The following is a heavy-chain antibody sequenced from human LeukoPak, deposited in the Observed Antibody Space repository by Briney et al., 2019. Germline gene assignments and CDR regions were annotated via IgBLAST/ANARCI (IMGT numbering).Heavy chain of an antibody. Sequence: PGGSLRLSCADSGFTFSSYAMRWVRQAPGKGLEWVSAISGSGGSTYYADSVKGRFTISRDNSKNTLYLQMNSLRAEDTAVYYCAKDRKLRYFDWKYYFDYWGQGTLVTVSS. CDR2: ISGSGGST. V-gene: IGHV3-23*01. J-gene: IGHJ4*02. D-gene: IGHD3-9*01. CDR3: AKDRKLRYFDWKYYFDY. CDR1: GFTFSSYA.